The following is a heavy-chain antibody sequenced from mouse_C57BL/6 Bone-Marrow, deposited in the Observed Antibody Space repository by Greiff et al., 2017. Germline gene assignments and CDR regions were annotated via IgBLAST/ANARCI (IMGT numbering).Heavy chain of an antibody. Sequence: EVKLVESGGGLVQSGRSLRLSCATSGFTFSDFYMEWVRQAPGKGLEWIAASRNKANDYTTEYSVSVKGRFIVSRDTSQSILYLQMNGLRADDTAIYYCARDGNYPYAMDYWGQGTSVTVSS. V-gene: IGHV7-1*01. CDR1: GFTFSDFY. CDR2: SRNKANDYTT. J-gene: IGHJ4*01. D-gene: IGHD2-1*01. CDR3: ARDGNYPYAMDY.